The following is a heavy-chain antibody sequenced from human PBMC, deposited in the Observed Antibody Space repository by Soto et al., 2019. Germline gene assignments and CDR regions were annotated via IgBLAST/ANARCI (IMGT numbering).Heavy chain of an antibody. Sequence: GGPLRLCCAASGFNFSTYDMHWVRQATGKGLEWVSAIGTIRDTYYLDSVKGRFTISRENAKNTVYLQMNSLGAGDTAVYYCARGRSNQYESSPPPKFDPWGRGTLVTVSS. CDR1: GFNFSTYD. V-gene: IGHV3-13*01. CDR3: ARGRSNQYESSPPPKFDP. J-gene: IGHJ5*02. CDR2: IGTIRDT. D-gene: IGHD2-8*01.